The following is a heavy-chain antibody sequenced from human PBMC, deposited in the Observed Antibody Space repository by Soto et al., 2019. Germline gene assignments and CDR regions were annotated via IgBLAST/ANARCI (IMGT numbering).Heavy chain of an antibody. V-gene: IGHV4-39*01. D-gene: IGHD3-22*01. CDR3: ARLVYDSSGYRPG. J-gene: IGHJ4*02. Sequence: SETLSLTCTVSGGSISSSSYYWGWIRQPPGKRLEWIGSIYYSRSTYYNPSLKSRFTISVDTSKNHFFLKLSSVTAADMAVYYCARLVYDSSGYRPGWGQGTLVTVS. CDR2: IYYSRST. CDR1: GGSISSSSYY.